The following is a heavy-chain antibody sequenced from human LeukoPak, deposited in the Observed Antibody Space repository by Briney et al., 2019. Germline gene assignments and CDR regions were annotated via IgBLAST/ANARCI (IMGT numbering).Heavy chain of an antibody. J-gene: IGHJ4*02. CDR1: GFSFGSHP. Sequence: GGSLRLSCAASGFSFGSHPMNWVRQAPGKGLEWVSGITGSGDYTYYIDSVQGRFTISRDNSKNTLYLQMNSLRAEDTAVYYCAKSLKGTYGSGTYYNVDYWGQGTLVTVSS. D-gene: IGHD3-10*01. CDR2: ITGSGDYT. V-gene: IGHV3-23*01. CDR3: AKSLKGTYGSGTYYNVDY.